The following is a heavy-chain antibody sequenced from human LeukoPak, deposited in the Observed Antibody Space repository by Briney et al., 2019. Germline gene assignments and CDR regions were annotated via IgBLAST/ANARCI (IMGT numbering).Heavy chain of an antibody. D-gene: IGHD2-21*01. Sequence: GGSLRLSCAASGFTFSSYGMHWVRQAPGKGLEWMAFIRYDGTNEYYADSVKGRFTISRDNSKNTLYLQMNSLRAEDAAVYFCAKAPVTSCRGAYCYPFDSWGQGTLVTVSS. CDR3: AKAPVTSCRGAYCYPFDS. V-gene: IGHV3-30*02. J-gene: IGHJ4*02. CDR2: IRYDGTNE. CDR1: GFTFSSYG.